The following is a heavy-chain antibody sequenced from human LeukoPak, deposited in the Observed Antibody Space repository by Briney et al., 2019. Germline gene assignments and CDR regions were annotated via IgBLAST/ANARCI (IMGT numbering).Heavy chain of an antibody. CDR3: ARAPSGCGGTCPFDY. CDR1: GGSMSNNF. D-gene: IGHD2-15*01. J-gene: IGHJ4*02. V-gene: IGHV4-4*07. Sequence: SETLSLTCTVSGGSMSNNFWSWIRQPAGKGLEWIGRIYSSGRTNYNPSLKSRVGMSLDMSQNHFSLTLTSVTAADTAVYYRARAPSGCGGTCPFDYWGQGTLVSVSS. CDR2: IYSSGRT.